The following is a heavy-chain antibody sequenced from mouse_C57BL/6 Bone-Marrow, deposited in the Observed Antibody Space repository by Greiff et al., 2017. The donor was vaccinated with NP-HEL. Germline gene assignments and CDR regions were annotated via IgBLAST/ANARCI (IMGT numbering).Heavy chain of an antibody. CDR2: IDPENGDT. V-gene: IGHV14-4*01. CDR3: TTCCKFAY. Sequence: KEPGAELVRPGASVKLSCTASGFHFKDDYMHWVKQRPEQGLEWIGWIDPENGDTEYASKFQGKATITADTSSNTAYLQLSSLTSEDTAVYYCTTCCKFAYWGQGTLVTVSA. J-gene: IGHJ3*01. CDR1: GFHFKDDY.